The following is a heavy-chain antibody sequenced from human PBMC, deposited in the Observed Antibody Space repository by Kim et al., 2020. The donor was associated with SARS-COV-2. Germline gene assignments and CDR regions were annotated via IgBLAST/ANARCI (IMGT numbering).Heavy chain of an antibody. V-gene: IGHV4-34*01. J-gene: IGHJ5*02. CDR2: INHSGST. CDR1: GGSFSGYY. D-gene: IGHD1-26*01. CDR3: ARGKTRCTRDCTRYAGNRLYSGSRRGPWWFDP. Sequence: SETLSLTCAVYGGSFSGYYWSWIRQPPGKGLEWIGEINHSGSTNYNPSLKSRVTISVDTSKNQFSLKLSSVTAADTAVYYCARGKTRCTRDCTRYAGNRLYSGSRRGPWWFDPWGQGTLVTVSS.